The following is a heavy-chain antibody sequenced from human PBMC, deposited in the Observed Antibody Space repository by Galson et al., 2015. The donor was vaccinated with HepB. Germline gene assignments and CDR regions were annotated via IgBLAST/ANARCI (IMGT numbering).Heavy chain of an antibody. CDR1: GFTFSSYG. CDR3: AKVRGLAEVGSGFDP. J-gene: IGHJ5*02. D-gene: IGHD6-13*01. Sequence: SLRLSCAASGFTFSSYGMHWVRQAPGKGLEWVAFIRYDGSNKYYADSVKGRFTISRDNSKNTLYLQMNSLRAEDTAVYYCAKVRGLAEVGSGFDPWGQGTLVTVSS. CDR2: IRYDGSNK. V-gene: IGHV3-30*02.